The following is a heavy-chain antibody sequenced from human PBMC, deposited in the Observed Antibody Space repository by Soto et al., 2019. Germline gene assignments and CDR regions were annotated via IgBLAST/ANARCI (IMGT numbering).Heavy chain of an antibody. V-gene: IGHV1-69*02. CDR2: IIPMLPVT. CDR3: SIGSWSAETFDV. J-gene: IGHJ3*01. CDR1: GGTFNTYT. D-gene: IGHD2-2*01. Sequence: QVHLIQSGAEGKKPGSSVKVSCKAAGGTFNTYTLFWVRQAPGHGLEWMGRIIPMLPVTNSAQKFQGRLTLTAHKSTGTAFLELTTLTSDDTAVYYCSIGSWSAETFDVRGQGPMVTVSS.